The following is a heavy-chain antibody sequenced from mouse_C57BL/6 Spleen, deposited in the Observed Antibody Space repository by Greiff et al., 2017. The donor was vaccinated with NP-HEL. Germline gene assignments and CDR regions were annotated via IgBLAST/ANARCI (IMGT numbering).Heavy chain of an antibody. V-gene: IGHV1-15*01. Sequence: VQLQQSGAELVRPGASVTLSCKASGYTFTDYEMHWVKQTPVHGLEWIGAIDPETGGPAYNQKFKGKAILTADKSSSTAYMELRSLTSEDSAVYYCTRYYYGSHYAMDYWGQGTSVTVAS. CDR3: TRYYYGSHYAMDY. D-gene: IGHD1-1*01. J-gene: IGHJ4*01. CDR2: IDPETGGP. CDR1: GYTFTDYE.